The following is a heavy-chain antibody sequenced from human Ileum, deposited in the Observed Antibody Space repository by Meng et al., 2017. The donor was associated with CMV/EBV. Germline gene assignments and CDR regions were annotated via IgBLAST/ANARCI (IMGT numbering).Heavy chain of an antibody. V-gene: IGHV3-7*01. Sequence: ASGFTFERNWMSGVRQAPGKGLEWVTNINQVATATKYVDSVKGRFTISRDNGEKSLFLQMNGLTAEDTAVYFCARTDSTSSGYFDYWGQGVLVTVSS. CDR1: GFTFERNW. J-gene: IGHJ4*02. CDR3: ARTDSTSSGYFDY. CDR2: INQVATAT. D-gene: IGHD6-6*01.